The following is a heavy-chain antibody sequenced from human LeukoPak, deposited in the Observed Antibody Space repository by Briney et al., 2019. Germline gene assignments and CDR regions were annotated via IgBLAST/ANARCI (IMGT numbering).Heavy chain of an antibody. Sequence: PGGSLRLSCAASGFTVSSNYMSWVRQAPGKGLEWVSVIYSGGSTDYADSVKGGFTISRDNSNNTLYLQMNSLRVEDTAVYYCARDLGGTHDYWGQGTLVTVSS. J-gene: IGHJ4*02. CDR3: ARDLGGTHDY. D-gene: IGHD1-1*01. CDR1: GFTVSSNY. V-gene: IGHV3-53*01. CDR2: IYSGGST.